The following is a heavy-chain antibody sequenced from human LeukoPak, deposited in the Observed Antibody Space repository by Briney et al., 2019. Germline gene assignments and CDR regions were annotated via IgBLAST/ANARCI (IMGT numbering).Heavy chain of an antibody. D-gene: IGHD4-23*01. Sequence: GTSVKVSCKASGFTFTSSAMQWVLQARGHRLEWIGWIVVGSGNTNYAQKVQERVTITRDMSTSTAYMELSSLRSEDTAVYYCAAVGFDSNSLPPWGQGTLVTVSS. V-gene: IGHV1-58*02. CDR2: IVVGSGNT. CDR3: AAVGFDSNSLPP. J-gene: IGHJ5*02. CDR1: GFTFTSSA.